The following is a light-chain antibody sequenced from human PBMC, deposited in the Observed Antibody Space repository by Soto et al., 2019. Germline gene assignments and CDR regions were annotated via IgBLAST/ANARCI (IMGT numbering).Light chain of an antibody. CDR3: SSYTSITTYV. J-gene: IGLJ1*01. CDR1: SSDVGAYNY. CDR2: DVS. Sequence: QSVLTQPASVSGSPGQSITISCTGTSSDVGAYNYVSWYQQHPGKAPRLMIYDVSNRPSGVSNRFSGSKSGNTASLTISGLQAEDEADYYCSSYTSITTYVLGGGTKVTVL. V-gene: IGLV2-14*01.